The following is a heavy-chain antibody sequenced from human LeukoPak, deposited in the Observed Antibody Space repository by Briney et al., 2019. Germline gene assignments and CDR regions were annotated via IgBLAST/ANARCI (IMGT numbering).Heavy chain of an antibody. D-gene: IGHD3-22*01. CDR2: ISGGGVT. CDR3: ARISSDSISYYDH. V-gene: IGHV3-53*01. Sequence: PGGSLRLSCAASGFTVSSNYMTWVRQAPGKGLEWVSFISGGGVTNYADSVKGRFTISRDNAKNTLFLQMNSLRAEDTAVYYCARISSDSISYYDHWGQGTLVTVSS. J-gene: IGHJ4*02. CDR1: GFTVSSNY.